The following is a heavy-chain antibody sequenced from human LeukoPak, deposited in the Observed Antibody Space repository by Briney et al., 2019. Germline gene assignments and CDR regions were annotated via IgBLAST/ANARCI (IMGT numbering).Heavy chain of an antibody. V-gene: IGHV3-48*04. CDR2: ISSSSITK. D-gene: IGHD1-26*01. J-gene: IGHJ4*02. CDR3: AIIVGATDY. CDR1: GLTFSSYW. Sequence: GGSLRLSCVASGLTFSSYWMSWVRQAPGKGLEWVSYISSSSITKYYADFVKGRFTISRDNAKNSLYLQMNSLRAEDTAVYYCAIIVGATDYWGQGTLVTVSS.